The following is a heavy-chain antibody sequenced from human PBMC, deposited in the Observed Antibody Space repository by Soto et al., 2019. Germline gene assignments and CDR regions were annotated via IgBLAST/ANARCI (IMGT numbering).Heavy chain of an antibody. CDR3: TTGPRPPQVGATMDYFDY. J-gene: IGHJ4*02. CDR2: IKSKTDGGTT. Sequence: PGGSLRLSCAASGFTFSNAWMSWVRQAPGKGLEWVGRIKSKTDGGTTDYAAPVKGRFTISRDDSKNTLYLQMNSLKTEDTAVYYCTTGPRPPQVGATMDYFDYWGQGTLVTVSS. V-gene: IGHV3-15*01. D-gene: IGHD1-26*01. CDR1: GFTFSNAW.